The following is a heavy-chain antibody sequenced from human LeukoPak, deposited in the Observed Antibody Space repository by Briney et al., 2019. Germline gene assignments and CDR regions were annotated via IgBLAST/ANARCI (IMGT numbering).Heavy chain of an antibody. CDR1: GFTFSSHA. V-gene: IGHV3-7*01. D-gene: IGHD2-15*01. J-gene: IGHJ4*02. CDR2: IKQDGSEK. Sequence: PGGSLRLSCAASGFTFSSHAMTWVRQAPGKGLEWVANIKQDGSEKYYVDSVKGRFTISRDNAKSSLYLQMDSLRAEDTAVYYCARAIGKSEGYWGQGTLVTVSS. CDR3: ARAIGKSEGY.